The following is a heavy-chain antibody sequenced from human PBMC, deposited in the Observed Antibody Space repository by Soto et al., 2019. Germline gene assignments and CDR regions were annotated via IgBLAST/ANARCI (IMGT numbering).Heavy chain of an antibody. CDR1: GFTFSTYA. J-gene: IGHJ6*02. V-gene: IGHV3-23*01. Sequence: GGSLRLSCAASGFTFSTYAMSWVRQAPGRGLEWVSSISAGGGSTDYADSVKGRFTISRDTSKNTVYLQMNSLRAEDAAAYYYVNYCSRPSGSHFYAMAVWGQGTPAPVS. D-gene: IGHD2-8*01. CDR2: ISAGGGST. CDR3: VNYCSRPSGSHFYAMAV.